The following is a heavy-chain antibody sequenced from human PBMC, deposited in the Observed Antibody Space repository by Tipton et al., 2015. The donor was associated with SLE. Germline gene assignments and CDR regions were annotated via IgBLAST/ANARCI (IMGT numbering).Heavy chain of an antibody. V-gene: IGHV3-21*04. CDR2: MSSLGTYI. CDR1: GFTFTDYN. Sequence: SLRLSCAASGFTFTDYNMNWVRQAPGKGLEWVSSMSSLGTYIYYADSVKGRFTISRDNAKNSLSLQMDSLKADDTAFYYCARTTTPQIGEIDYWGQGTLVTVSS. CDR3: ARTTTPQIGEIDY. J-gene: IGHJ4*02. D-gene: IGHD1-26*01.